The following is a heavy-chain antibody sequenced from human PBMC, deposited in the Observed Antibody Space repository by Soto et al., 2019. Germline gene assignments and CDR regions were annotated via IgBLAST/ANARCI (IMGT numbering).Heavy chain of an antibody. D-gene: IGHD6-13*01. V-gene: IGHV3-30*18. CDR1: GFTFSSYG. CDR2: ISYDGSNK. CDR3: ANNLVNPLYYYYGMDV. J-gene: IGHJ6*02. Sequence: GGSLRLSCAASGFTFSSYGMHWVRQAPGKGLEWVAVISYDGSNKYYAGSVKGRFTISRDNSKNTLYLQMNSLRAEDTAVYYCANNLVNPLYYYYGMDVWGQGTTVTVSS.